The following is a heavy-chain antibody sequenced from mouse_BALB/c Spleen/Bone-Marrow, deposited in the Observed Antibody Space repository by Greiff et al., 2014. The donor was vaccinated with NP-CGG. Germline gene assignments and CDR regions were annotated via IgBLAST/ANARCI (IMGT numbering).Heavy chain of an antibody. CDR1: GYTFTSSW. CDR3: ANYYGSSSY. CDR2: IHPNRGNT. Sequence: VQRVESGSVLVRPGASVKLSCKASGYTFTSSWMHWAKQRPGQGLEWIGEIHPNRGNTNYNEKFKGEATLTVDTSSSTAYVDLSSLTSEDSAVYYCANYYGSSSYWGQGTTLTVSS. D-gene: IGHD1-1*01. J-gene: IGHJ2*01. V-gene: IGHV1S130*01.